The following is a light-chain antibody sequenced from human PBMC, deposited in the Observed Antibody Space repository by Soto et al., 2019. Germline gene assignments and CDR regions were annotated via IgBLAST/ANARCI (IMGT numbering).Light chain of an antibody. V-gene: IGKV1-39*01. CDR1: QSISHY. J-gene: IGKJ1*01. Sequence: DIQMTQSPYSLSASVGDRVTMTCRASQSISHYLNWYQQKPGRAPRVLRDATSSLQRGGPSRFSGRASVTDFTLTISSQQPEVFATYSCQHSTTTPLTFGPGTNVEIK. CDR2: ATS. CDR3: QHSTTTPLT.